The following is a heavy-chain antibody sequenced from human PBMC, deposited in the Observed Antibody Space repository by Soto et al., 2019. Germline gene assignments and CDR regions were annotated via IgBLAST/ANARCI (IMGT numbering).Heavy chain of an antibody. D-gene: IGHD3-22*01. CDR3: ARDLYYYDSSGYIGPYGMDV. V-gene: IGHV4-30-4*01. J-gene: IGHJ6*02. Sequence: SETLSLTCTVSGGSISSGDYYWSWIRQPPGKGLEWIGYIYYSGSTYYNPSLKSRVTISVDTSKNQFSLKLSPVTAADTAVYYCARDLYYYDSSGYIGPYGMDVWGQGTTVTVSS. CDR2: IYYSGST. CDR1: GGSISSGDYY.